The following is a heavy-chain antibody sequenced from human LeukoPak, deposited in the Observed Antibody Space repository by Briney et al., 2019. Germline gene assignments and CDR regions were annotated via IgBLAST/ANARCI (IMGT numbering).Heavy chain of an antibody. CDR1: GGSISSGDYS. CDR2: MYYSGST. D-gene: IGHD3-10*01. Sequence: PSETLSLTCAVSGGSISSGDYSWSWIRQPPGKGLEWIGYMYYSGSTYSNLSLKSRVTISVDTSKNQFSLKLSSVTAADTAIYYCARGGYYGSGNDFRFDPWGQGTLVTVSS. V-gene: IGHV4-30-4*07. CDR3: ARGGYYGSGNDFRFDP. J-gene: IGHJ5*02.